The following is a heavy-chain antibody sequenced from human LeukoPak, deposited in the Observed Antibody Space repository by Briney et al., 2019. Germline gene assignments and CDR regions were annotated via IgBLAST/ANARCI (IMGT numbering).Heavy chain of an antibody. CDR3: ARDRGSGWYIDY. D-gene: IGHD6-19*01. CDR2: ISSSSYI. V-gene: IGHV3-21*01. CDR1: GFTFSSYT. J-gene: IGHJ4*02. Sequence: RRSLRLSCAASGFTFSSYTMNWVRLAPGKGLEWVSSISSSSYIYSADSVKDRSTISRDNSQNSLYLQMNSLRADDAAVYYCARDRGSGWYIDYWGQGTLVTVSS.